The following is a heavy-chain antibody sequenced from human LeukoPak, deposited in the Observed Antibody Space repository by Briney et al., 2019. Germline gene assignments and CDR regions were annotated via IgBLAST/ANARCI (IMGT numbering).Heavy chain of an antibody. J-gene: IGHJ5*02. V-gene: IGHV1-46*01. CDR3: ARSYYDFWSGLANWSDP. CDR1: GYTFTSYY. Sequence: VASVKVSCKASGYTFTSYYMHWVRQAPGQGLEWMGIINPSGGSTSYAQKFQGRVTMTRDTSTSTVYMELSSLRSEDTAVYYCARSYYDFWSGLANWSDPWGQGTLVTVSS. CDR2: INPSGGST. D-gene: IGHD3-3*01.